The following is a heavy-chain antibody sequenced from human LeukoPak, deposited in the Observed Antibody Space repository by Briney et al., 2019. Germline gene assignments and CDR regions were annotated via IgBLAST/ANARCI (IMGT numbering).Heavy chain of an antibody. J-gene: IGHJ4*02. D-gene: IGHD5-18*01. CDR2: INSDGSST. Sequence: GGSLRLSCAASGFAFSTYWMHWVRQAPGKGLVWVSRINSDGSSTNYADSVKGRFTISRDNAKNTLYLQMNSLRAEDTAVYYCASAYSYRAYFDYWGQGTLVTVSS. CDR3: ASAYSYRAYFDY. V-gene: IGHV3-74*01. CDR1: GFAFSTYW.